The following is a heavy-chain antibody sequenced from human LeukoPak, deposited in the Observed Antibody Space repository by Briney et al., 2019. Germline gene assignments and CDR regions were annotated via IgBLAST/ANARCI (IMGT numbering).Heavy chain of an antibody. V-gene: IGHV3-64D*06. J-gene: IGHJ4*02. D-gene: IGHD6-19*01. CDR1: GFIFSNYA. CDR2: IRSNGGST. Sequence: GVLRLSCSASGFIFSNYAMHLVRQAPGKGLEYVSAIRSNGGSTYYADSVKGRFTISRDSSKNTLYLQMSSLRAEDTAVYYCVKGKGIAVTSLDYWGQGTLVTVSS. CDR3: VKGKGIAVTSLDY.